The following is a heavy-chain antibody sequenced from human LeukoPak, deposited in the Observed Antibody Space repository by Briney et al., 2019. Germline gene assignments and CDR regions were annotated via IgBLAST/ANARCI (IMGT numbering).Heavy chain of an antibody. J-gene: IGHJ4*02. D-gene: IGHD3-3*01. CDR1: GFTISDYS. CDR3: ARDRMGSADFWGGYYTGTFDY. Sequence: GGSLRLSSAASGFTISDYSMSWIRPAPGQGREWGSHISSGGTNKHYTDSVRGRFTISSATATTSLELQMNSLRAEDAAVYYFARDRMGSADFWGGYYTGTFDYWGQGTLVTVSS. V-gene: IGHV3-11*04. CDR2: ISSGGTNK.